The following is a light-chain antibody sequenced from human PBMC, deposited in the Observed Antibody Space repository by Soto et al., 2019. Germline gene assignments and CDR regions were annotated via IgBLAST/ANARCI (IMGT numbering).Light chain of an antibody. CDR2: GAS. J-gene: IGKJ2*01. Sequence: EIVLTQSPGTLSLSPGERATLSCRASQSVSSSYLAWYQQKPGQAPRLLFYGASSRATGIPDRFSGSGSGTAFTLTISRLEPEDFAVYYCQQYGSSHTFGQGTKLEIK. CDR1: QSVSSSY. CDR3: QQYGSSHT. V-gene: IGKV3-20*01.